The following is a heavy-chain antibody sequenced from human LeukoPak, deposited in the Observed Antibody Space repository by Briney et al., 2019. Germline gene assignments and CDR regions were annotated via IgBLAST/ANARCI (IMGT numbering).Heavy chain of an antibody. CDR1: GFTFSSYG. V-gene: IGHV3-30*18. CDR3: AKDSSGWYSAIDY. CDR2: ISYDGSNK. J-gene: IGHJ4*02. D-gene: IGHD6-19*01. Sequence: SGGSLRLSCAASGFTFSSYGMHWVRQAPGKGLEWVAVISYDGSNKYYADSVKGRFTISRDNAKNSLYLQMNSLRVEDTALYYCAKDSSGWYSAIDYWGQGTLVTVSS.